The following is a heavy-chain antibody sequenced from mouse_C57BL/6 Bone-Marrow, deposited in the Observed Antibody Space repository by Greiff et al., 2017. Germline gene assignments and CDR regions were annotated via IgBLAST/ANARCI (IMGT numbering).Heavy chain of an antibody. D-gene: IGHD1-1*01. CDR2: INPYNGGT. CDR3: ARRGGTYYGSSYGYAMDY. J-gene: IGHJ4*01. CDR1: GYTFTDYS. Sequence: VQLQQSGPVLVKPGASVKMSCKASGYTFTDYSMNWVKQSHGKSLEWIGVINPYNGGTSYNQKFKGKATLTVDKSSSTAYRELNSLTSEDSAVYYCARRGGTYYGSSYGYAMDYWGQGTSVTVSS. V-gene: IGHV1-19*01.